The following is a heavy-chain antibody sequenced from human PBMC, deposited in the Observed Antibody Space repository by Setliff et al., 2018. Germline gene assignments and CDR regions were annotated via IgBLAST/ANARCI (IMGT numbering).Heavy chain of an antibody. J-gene: IGHJ6*02. D-gene: IGHD6-6*01. CDR1: GFTFSSFW. Sequence: GGSLRLSCAASGFTFSSFWMSWVRQAPGKGLEWVANINQAGSEKYYVDSVKGRFTISRDNAKNSLSLQMSSLKTEDTAVYYCSTAEGDSSSFYHDMDVWGQGSTVTVSS. V-gene: IGHV3-7*03. CDR2: INQAGSEK. CDR3: STAEGDSSSFYHDMDV.